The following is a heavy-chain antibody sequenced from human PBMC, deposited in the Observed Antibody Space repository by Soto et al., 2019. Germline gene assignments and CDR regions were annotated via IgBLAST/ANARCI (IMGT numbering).Heavy chain of an antibody. J-gene: IGHJ3*02. CDR2: IIPIFGTA. CDR3: ARELLEGADYYDSSAVGYAFDI. V-gene: IGHV1-69*13. CDR1: GGDFSSYA. Sequence: SVKVACKAFGGDFSSYAISWVLQAPGQGLEWMGGIIPIFGTANYAQKFQGRVTINADESTSTAYMELSSLRSEDTAVYYCARELLEGADYYDSSAVGYAFDIWGQGTMVTVSS. D-gene: IGHD3-22*01.